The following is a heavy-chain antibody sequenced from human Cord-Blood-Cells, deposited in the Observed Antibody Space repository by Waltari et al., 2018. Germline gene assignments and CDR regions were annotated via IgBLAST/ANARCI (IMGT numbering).Heavy chain of an antibody. CDR1: GYTFTSYD. Sequence: QVQLVQSGAEVKKPGASVKVSCKASGYTFTSYDINWVRQATGQGLEWMGWMNPNRGNTGHAQKFQGRVTITRNTSISTAYMELSSLRSEDTAVYYCARGLRGSGSYYFDYWGQGTLVTVSS. V-gene: IGHV1-8*03. D-gene: IGHD3-10*01. CDR2: MNPNRGNT. J-gene: IGHJ4*02. CDR3: ARGLRGSGSYYFDY.